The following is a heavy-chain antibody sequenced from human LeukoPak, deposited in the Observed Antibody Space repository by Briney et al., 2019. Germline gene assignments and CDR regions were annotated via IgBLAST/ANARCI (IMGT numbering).Heavy chain of an antibody. Sequence: SETLSLTCTVSGGSISSYYWSWIRQPPGKGLEWIGYIYYSGSTNYNPSLKSRVTISVDTSKNQFSLKLSSVTAADTAVYYCARGGYDSSGYYAPYFDYWGQGTLVTVSS. V-gene: IGHV4-59*01. D-gene: IGHD3-22*01. CDR1: GGSISSYY. CDR3: ARGGYDSSGYYAPYFDY. CDR2: IYYSGST. J-gene: IGHJ4*02.